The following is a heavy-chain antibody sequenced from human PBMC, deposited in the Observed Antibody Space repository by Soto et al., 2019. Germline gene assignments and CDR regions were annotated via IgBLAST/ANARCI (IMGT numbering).Heavy chain of an antibody. J-gene: IGHJ4*02. Sequence: QVQLQESGPGLVKPSETLSLTCAVSGAYVSRIGFHWGWIRQPPGQGLEWIGSIYDAGTTFYNPSLKSLVTISAYTSKNHFSLRLTSVTAADTDVYYCARRGSGHTFDYWGQGTLGTVSS. V-gene: IGHV4-39*01. D-gene: IGHD3-10*01. CDR3: ARRGSGHTFDY. CDR2: IYDAGTT. CDR1: GAYVSRIGFH.